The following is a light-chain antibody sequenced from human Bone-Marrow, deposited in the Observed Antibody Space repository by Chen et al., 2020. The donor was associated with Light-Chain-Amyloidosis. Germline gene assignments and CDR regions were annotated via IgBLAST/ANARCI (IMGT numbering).Light chain of an antibody. CDR3: QQYYSTPYT. J-gene: IGKJ2*01. CDR1: QSLLYRSNNTNY. Sequence: DIVMTQSPDSLAVSLGERATINCKSSQSLLYRSNNTNYLGWYKQKPGQSPKLLMYWASTRESGVPDRFSGSGSGTDFTLTISSLQAEDVAVYYCQQYYSTPYTFGQGTKLEIQ. CDR2: WAS. V-gene: IGKV4-1*01.